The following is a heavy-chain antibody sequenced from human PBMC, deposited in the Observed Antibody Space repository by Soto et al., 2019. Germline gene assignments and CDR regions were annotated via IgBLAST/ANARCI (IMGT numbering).Heavy chain of an antibody. Sequence: NPSETLSLTCTVSGGSFSSGDYYWNWIRQPPGEGVEWIGYIYYSGNTYYNPSLKSRVTISLDTSKNQFSLRLSSVTAADTAVYYCAREGYDSSGLDYWGQGTLVTVSS. D-gene: IGHD3-22*01. V-gene: IGHV4-30-4*01. CDR1: GGSFSSGDYY. CDR3: AREGYDSSGLDY. J-gene: IGHJ4*02. CDR2: IYYSGNT.